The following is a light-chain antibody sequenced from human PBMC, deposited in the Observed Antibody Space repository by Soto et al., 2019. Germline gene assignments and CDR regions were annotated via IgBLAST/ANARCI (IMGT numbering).Light chain of an antibody. V-gene: IGLV2-14*03. CDR2: DVS. CDR1: SADVGAYDY. CDR3: AAYTTSSTLV. Sequence: QSALTQPASVSGSPGQSITISCAGTSADVGAYDYVSWYQHHPGKVPKLMIYDVSDRPSGVSTRFSGSKSANMASLTISGLQAVDEADYYCAAYTTSSTLVFGGGTKLTVL. J-gene: IGLJ3*02.